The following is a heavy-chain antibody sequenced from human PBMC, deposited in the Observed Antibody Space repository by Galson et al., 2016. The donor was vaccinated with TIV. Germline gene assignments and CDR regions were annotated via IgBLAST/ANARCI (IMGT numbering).Heavy chain of an antibody. V-gene: IGHV1-69*13. CDR3: ASDRKTAFDTYHYYYGMDV. J-gene: IGHJ6*02. D-gene: IGHD3-9*01. CDR2: IIPLFRTT. CDR1: GDTIRSYV. Sequence: SVKVSCKASGDTIRSYVFNWVRLAPGQGLEWMGGIIPLFRTTNYAQKFQGRVTITADESTNTAYMELNSLRSGDTAVYYCASDRKTAFDTYHYYYGMDVWGQGTTVTVSS.